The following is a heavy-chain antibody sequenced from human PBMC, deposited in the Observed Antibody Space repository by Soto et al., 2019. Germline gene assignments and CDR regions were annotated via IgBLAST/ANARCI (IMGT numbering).Heavy chain of an antibody. Sequence: EVQLVESGGGLVQPGGSLRLSCAASGFTFNTYWMQWVRQAPGKGLVWVSRIKSDGSYTNYADTVKGRFTISRDNAKNTLFLQMTSLGAEYTAVYYCATGGSGYFTYWGQGTLITVSS. CDR2: IKSDGSYT. CDR3: ATGGSGYFTY. CDR1: GFTFNTYW. V-gene: IGHV3-74*01. J-gene: IGHJ4*02. D-gene: IGHD3-22*01.